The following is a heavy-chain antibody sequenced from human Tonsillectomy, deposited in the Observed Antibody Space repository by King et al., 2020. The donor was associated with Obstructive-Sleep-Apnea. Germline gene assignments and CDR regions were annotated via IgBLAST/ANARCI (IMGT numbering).Heavy chain of an antibody. CDR1: GGSISNYY. J-gene: IGHJ2*01. D-gene: IGHD4-11*01. CDR2: IYYSGST. CDR3: ARLRGTEYRATYWYFDL. V-gene: IGHV4-59*08. Sequence: VQLQESGPGLVKPSETLSLTCTVSGGSISNYYWNWIRQPPGKGLEWVGYIYYSGSTNYNTSLKSRVTISVDTSKNQFSLKLSSVTAADTAVYYCARLRGTEYRATYWYFDLWGRGTLVTVSS.